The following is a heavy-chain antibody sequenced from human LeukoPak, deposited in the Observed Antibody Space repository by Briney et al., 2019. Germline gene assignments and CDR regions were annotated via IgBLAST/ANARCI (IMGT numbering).Heavy chain of an antibody. CDR1: GFTFSSYA. CDR3: ARVPVGVVINYYYYYMDV. V-gene: IGHV3-23*01. J-gene: IGHJ6*03. CDR2: ISGSGGST. Sequence: PGGSLRLSCAASGFTFSSYAMSWVRQVPGRGLEWVSAISGSGGSTYYADSVKGRFTISRDNSKNTLYLQMNSLRAEDTAVYYCARVPVGVVINYYYYYMDVWGKGTTVTVSS. D-gene: IGHD3-3*01.